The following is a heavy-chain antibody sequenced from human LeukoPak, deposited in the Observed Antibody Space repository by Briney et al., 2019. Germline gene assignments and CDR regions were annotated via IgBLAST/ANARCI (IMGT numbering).Heavy chain of an antibody. Sequence: SQTLSLTCAVAGGSISSGGYSWSWIRQPPGKGLEWIGYIYHSGSTYYNPTLKSRVTISVDRSKNQFSLKLSSVTAADTAVYYCARVESSSRALDIWGQGTMVTVSS. J-gene: IGHJ3*02. D-gene: IGHD2-2*01. CDR1: GGSISSGGYS. CDR3: ARVESSSRALDI. V-gene: IGHV4-30-2*01. CDR2: IYHSGST.